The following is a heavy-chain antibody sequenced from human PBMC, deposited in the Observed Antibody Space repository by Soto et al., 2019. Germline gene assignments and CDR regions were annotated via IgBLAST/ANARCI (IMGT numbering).Heavy chain of an antibody. CDR1: GFTFSSYS. CDR2: ISSSSSTI. V-gene: IGHV3-48*01. D-gene: IGHD3-3*01. J-gene: IGHJ4*02. Sequence: GGSLRLSCAASGFTFSSYSMNWVRQAPGKGLEWVSYISSSSSTIYYADSVKGRFTISRDNAKNSLYLQMNSLRAEDTAVYYCARGEDYDFWSGSHWGQGTLVTVSS. CDR3: ARGEDYDFWSGSH.